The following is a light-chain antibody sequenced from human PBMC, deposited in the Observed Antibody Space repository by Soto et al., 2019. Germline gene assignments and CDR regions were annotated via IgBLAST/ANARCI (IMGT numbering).Light chain of an antibody. CDR2: GAS. CDR1: QSISDT. J-gene: IGKJ1*01. Sequence: DIVLTQTPGTLSWVPGERATLSCRASQSISDTLAWYQQKPGQAPRLLIHGASTRATGFPARFSGSGSGTEFTLTLSCLQSEDFAVYYCQQYNKWPGTFGQGTKVDIK. CDR3: QQYNKWPGT. V-gene: IGKV3-15*01.